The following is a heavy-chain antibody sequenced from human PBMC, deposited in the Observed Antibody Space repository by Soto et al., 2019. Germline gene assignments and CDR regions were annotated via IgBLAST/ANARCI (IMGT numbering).Heavy chain of an antibody. CDR3: ASVVGALARFDS. CDR1: GGSISSSSYY. Sequence: QLQLQESGPGLVKSSETLSLTCTVSGGSISSSSYYWGWIRQSPGKGLEWIGSIYYSGNTYYNPSLKRRVTIPVDTSKNQFPLKLSFVTAADTAVYYCASVVGALARFDSWGQGTLVTVSS. D-gene: IGHD1-26*01. CDR2: IYYSGNT. V-gene: IGHV4-39*01. J-gene: IGHJ4*02.